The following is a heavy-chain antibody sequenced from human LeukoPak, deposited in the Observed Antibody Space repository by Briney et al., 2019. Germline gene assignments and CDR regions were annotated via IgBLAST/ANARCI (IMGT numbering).Heavy chain of an antibody. CDR2: IHYSGGT. Sequence: SETLSLTCTVSGNSISNYYWNWIRQPPGKALEWIGYIHYSGGTNYNPSLKSRITISVDTSKNQVSLQLTSVTAADTAVYYCERVASWADPFDYWGQGTLVTVSS. V-gene: IGHV4-59*12. CDR1: GNSISNYY. J-gene: IGHJ4*02. D-gene: IGHD2-2*01. CDR3: ERVASWADPFDY.